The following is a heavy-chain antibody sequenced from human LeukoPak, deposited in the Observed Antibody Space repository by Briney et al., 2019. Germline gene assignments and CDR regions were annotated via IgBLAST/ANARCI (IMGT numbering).Heavy chain of an antibody. CDR3: ARVGGYSSGWYDY. Sequence: GGSLRLSCAASGFTFSSYSMNWVRQAPGKGLEWVSYISSSGSTIYYADSVKGRFTISRDNAKNSLYLQMNSLRAEDTAVYYCARVGGYSSGWYDYWGQGTLVTVSS. D-gene: IGHD6-19*01. CDR2: ISSSGSTI. J-gene: IGHJ4*02. CDR1: GFTFSSYS. V-gene: IGHV3-48*01.